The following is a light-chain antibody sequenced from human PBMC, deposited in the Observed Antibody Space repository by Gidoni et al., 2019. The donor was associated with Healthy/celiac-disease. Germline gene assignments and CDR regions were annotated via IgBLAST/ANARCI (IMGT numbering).Light chain of an antibody. CDR3: CSYAGSYTYV. CDR2: DVS. V-gene: IGLV2-11*02. CDR1: SSDGGGYNY. Sequence: QSALAQPRSESGSPGQSVTISCTGTSSDGGGYNYVSWYQQHPGKAPNLMIYDVSKRPSGVPDRFSGSKSGNTASLTISGLQAEDEADYYCCSYAGSYTYVFGTGTKVTVL. J-gene: IGLJ1*01.